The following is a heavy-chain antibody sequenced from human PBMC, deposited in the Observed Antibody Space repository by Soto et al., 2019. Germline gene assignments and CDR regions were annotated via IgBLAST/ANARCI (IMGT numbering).Heavy chain of an antibody. J-gene: IGHJ4*02. CDR3: AQGLYGYNLWYFDY. CDR1: GFTFSSYA. CDR2: ISGSGGST. Sequence: RGSLRLSCAASGFTFSSYAMSWVGQAPGKGLEWVSAISGSGGSTYHADSVKGRFTISRDNSKNTLYLQMNSLRAEDRAIYYCAQGLYGYNLWYFDYWGQGTLVTVSS. D-gene: IGHD5-12*01. V-gene: IGHV3-23*01.